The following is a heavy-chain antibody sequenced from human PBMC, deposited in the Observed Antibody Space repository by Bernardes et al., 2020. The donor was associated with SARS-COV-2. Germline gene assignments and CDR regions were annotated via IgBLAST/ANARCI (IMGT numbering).Heavy chain of an antibody. CDR1: GFTFSSYG. D-gene: IGHD3-10*01. J-gene: IGHJ3*02. Sequence: GWSLRLSCAASGFTFSSYGMHWVRQAPGKGLEWVAVISYDGSNKYYADSVKGRFTISRDNSKNTLYLQMNSLRAEDTAVYYCAKTGGEVVLLWFGELLLDAFDIWGQGTMVTVSS. CDR3: AKTGGEVVLLWFGELLLDAFDI. CDR2: ISYDGSNK. V-gene: IGHV3-30*18.